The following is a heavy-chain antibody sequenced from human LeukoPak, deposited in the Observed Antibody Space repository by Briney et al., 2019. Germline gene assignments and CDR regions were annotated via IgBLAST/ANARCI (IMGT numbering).Heavy chain of an antibody. Sequence: PSETLSLTCTVSGGSISSGGSYWSWIRQPPGKGLEWIGYIDHSGSAYYNPSLKSRVTISVDRSKNQFSLKLSSVTAADTAVYYCARGFGKFLAQGWFDPWGQGTLVTVSS. CDR3: ARGFGKFLAQGWFDP. V-gene: IGHV4-30-2*01. D-gene: IGHD3-3*01. J-gene: IGHJ5*02. CDR2: IDHSGSA. CDR1: GGSISSGGSY.